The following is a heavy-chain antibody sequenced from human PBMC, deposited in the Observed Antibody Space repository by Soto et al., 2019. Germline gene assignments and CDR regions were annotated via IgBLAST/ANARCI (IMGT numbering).Heavy chain of an antibody. CDR1: GGSFSGYY. CDR3: ARGDMSPPYSSSWYLL. CDR2: INHSGST. D-gene: IGHD6-13*01. J-gene: IGHJ1*01. Sequence: QVQLQQWGAGLLKPSETLSLTCAVYGGSFSGYYWSWIRQPPGKGLEWIGEINHSGSTNYNPSLKSRVTISVDTSKNQFSLKLSSVTAADTAVYYCARGDMSPPYSSSWYLLWGQGTLVTVSS. V-gene: IGHV4-34*01.